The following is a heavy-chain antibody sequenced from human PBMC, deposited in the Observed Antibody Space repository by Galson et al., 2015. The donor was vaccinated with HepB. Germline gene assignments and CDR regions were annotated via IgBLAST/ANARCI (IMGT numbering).Heavy chain of an antibody. V-gene: IGHV5-51*01. J-gene: IGHJ6*03. CDR3: ARHVVYYYDSSDLIQYMDV. D-gene: IGHD3-22*01. Sequence: QSGAEVKKPGESLKISCKGSGYRFTNFWIGWVRLMPGKGLEWMGIIHPGDSHTRYNPSFQGQITISADRSTSTAYLQWSSLKASDTAMYYCARHVVYYYDSSDLIQYMDVWGKGTTVTVSS. CDR2: IHPGDSHT. CDR1: GYRFTNFW.